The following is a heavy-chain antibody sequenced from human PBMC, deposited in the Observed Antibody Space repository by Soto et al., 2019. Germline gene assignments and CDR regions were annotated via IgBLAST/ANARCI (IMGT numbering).Heavy chain of an antibody. Sequence: GGSLRLSCAASGFTFSSYWMHWVRQAPGKGLVWVSRINSDGSRTSYADSVKGRFTISRDNAKNTLYLQMNSLRAEDTAVYYCAVAVAGPTAIGYWGQGTLVTVSS. V-gene: IGHV3-74*01. D-gene: IGHD6-19*01. CDR2: INSDGSRT. CDR1: GFTFSSYW. J-gene: IGHJ4*02. CDR3: AVAVAGPTAIGY.